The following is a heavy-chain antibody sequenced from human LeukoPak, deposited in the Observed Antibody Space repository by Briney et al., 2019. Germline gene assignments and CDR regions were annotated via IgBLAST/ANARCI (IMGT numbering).Heavy chain of an antibody. V-gene: IGHV1-69*13. Sequence: SMKVSCKASGYTFTSYAMNWVRQAPGHGLEWMGGIIPIFGTANYAQKFQGRVTITADESTSTAYMELSSLRSEDTAVYYCARVPPYYYGSGSYYFDYWGQGTLVTVSS. J-gene: IGHJ4*02. CDR3: ARVPPYYYGSGSYYFDY. CDR2: IIPIFGTA. CDR1: GYTFTSYA. D-gene: IGHD3-10*01.